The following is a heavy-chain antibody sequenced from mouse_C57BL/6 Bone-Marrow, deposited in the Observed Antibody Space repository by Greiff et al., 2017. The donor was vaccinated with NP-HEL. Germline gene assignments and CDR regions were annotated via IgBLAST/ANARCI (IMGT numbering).Heavy chain of an antibody. CDR2: IRNKANGYTT. Sequence: EVMLVESGGGLVQPGGSLSLSCAASGFTFTDYYMSWVRQPPGKALEWLGFIRNKANGYTTEYSASVKGRFTISRDNSQSILYLQMNALRAEDSATYYCARLIYYYGSRDWYFDVWGTGTTVTVSS. D-gene: IGHD1-1*01. CDR3: ARLIYYYGSRDWYFDV. V-gene: IGHV7-3*01. J-gene: IGHJ1*03. CDR1: GFTFTDYY.